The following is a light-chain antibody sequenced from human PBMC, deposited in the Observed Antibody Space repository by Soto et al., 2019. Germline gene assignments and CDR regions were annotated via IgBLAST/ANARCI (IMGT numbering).Light chain of an antibody. CDR3: QQYGSSLEIT. V-gene: IGKV3-20*01. J-gene: IGKJ5*01. CDR1: QSVSSIS. CDR2: GAS. Sequence: EIVLTQSPGTLSLSPGERATLFCRASQSVSSISLAWYQQKPGQAPRLLIYGASSRATGIPDRFSGSGSGTDFTLTISRLEPEDFAVYYCQQYGSSLEITFGQGTRLEIK.